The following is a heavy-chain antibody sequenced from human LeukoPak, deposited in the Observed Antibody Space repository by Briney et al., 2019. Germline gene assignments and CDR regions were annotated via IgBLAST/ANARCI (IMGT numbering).Heavy chain of an antibody. Sequence: SVKVSCKASGGTFSSYTISWVRQAPGQGLEWMGRIIPILGIANYAQKFQGRVTITADKSTSTASMELSSLRSEDTAVYYCASPGYCSSTSCPMRNYYYYYMDVWGKGTTVTVSS. CDR1: GGTFSSYT. V-gene: IGHV1-69*02. CDR3: ASPGYCSSTSCPMRNYYYYYMDV. J-gene: IGHJ6*03. CDR2: IIPILGIA. D-gene: IGHD2-2*03.